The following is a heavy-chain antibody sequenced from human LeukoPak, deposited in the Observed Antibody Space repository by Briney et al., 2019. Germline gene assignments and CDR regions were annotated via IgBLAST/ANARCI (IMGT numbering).Heavy chain of an antibody. V-gene: IGHV4-39*01. J-gene: IGHJ4*02. CDR1: TGSISSSSYY. D-gene: IGHD6-13*01. CDR3: ARHESSWHSSLSY. Sequence: SETLSLTCTVYTGSISSSSYYWGWIRQPPGKGLEWIGSIYYSGSTYYNPTLKSRVTISVNTSKNKFSLKLSSVTAADTAVYYCARHESSWHSSLSYWGQGTLVTVSS. CDR2: IYYSGST.